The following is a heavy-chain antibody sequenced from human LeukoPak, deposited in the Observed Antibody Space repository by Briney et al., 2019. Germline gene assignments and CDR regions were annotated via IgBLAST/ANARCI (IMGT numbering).Heavy chain of an antibody. Sequence: PSETLSLTCTVSGGSISSYYWSWIRQPPGKGLEWIGYIYYSGSTNYNPSLKSRVTISVDTSKNQVSLKLSSVTAADTAVYYCARDLSVTAKFDYWGQGTLVTVSS. CDR2: IYYSGST. V-gene: IGHV4-59*12. CDR3: ARDLSVTAKFDY. D-gene: IGHD5-18*01. J-gene: IGHJ4*02. CDR1: GGSISSYY.